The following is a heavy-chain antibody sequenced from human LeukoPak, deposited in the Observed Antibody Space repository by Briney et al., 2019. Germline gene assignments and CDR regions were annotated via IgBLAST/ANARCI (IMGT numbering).Heavy chain of an antibody. CDR3: TTDRPYGSGSYYNEDY. CDR1: GFTFSNAW. J-gene: IGHJ4*02. D-gene: IGHD3-10*01. Sequence: GGSLRLSCAASGFTFSNAWMSWVRQAPGKGLEWVGRIKSKTDGCTTDYAAPVKVRFTISRDDSKNTLYLQMNSLKTEDTAVYYCTTDRPYGSGSYYNEDYWGQGTLVTVSS. CDR2: IKSKTDGCTT. V-gene: IGHV3-15*01.